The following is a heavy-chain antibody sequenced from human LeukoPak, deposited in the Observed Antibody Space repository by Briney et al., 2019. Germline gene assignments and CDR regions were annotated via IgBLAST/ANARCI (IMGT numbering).Heavy chain of an antibody. CDR2: INPNSGGT. D-gene: IGHD6-13*01. J-gene: IGHJ3*02. Sequence: ASVKVSCKASGYTFTGYYMHWVRQAPGQGLEWMGWINPNSGGTNYAQKFQGRVTMTRDTSISTTYMELSRLRSDDTAVYYCATPQQLVRQDAFDIWGQGTMVTVSS. V-gene: IGHV1-2*02. CDR3: ATPQQLVRQDAFDI. CDR1: GYTFTGYY.